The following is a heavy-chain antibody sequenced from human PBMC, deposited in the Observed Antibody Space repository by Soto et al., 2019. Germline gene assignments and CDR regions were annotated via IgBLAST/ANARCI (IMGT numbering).Heavy chain of an antibody. J-gene: IGHJ5*02. CDR2: ISAYTDDP. V-gene: IGHV1-18*01. CDR3: ARVIPGAEAWFDP. Sequence: ASVKVSCKASGNTFTNFGVTWARQAPGQGLEWMGWISAYTDDPNYAQKFQGRVTMTIDTSTSTAYLDLRSLTSDDTAVYYCARVIPGAEAWFDPWGQGTLVTVSS. D-gene: IGHD2-2*01. CDR1: GNTFTNFG.